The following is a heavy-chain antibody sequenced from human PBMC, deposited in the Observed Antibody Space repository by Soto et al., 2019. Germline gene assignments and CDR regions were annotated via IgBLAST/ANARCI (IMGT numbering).Heavy chain of an antibody. D-gene: IGHD3-22*01. CDR2: IYPGDSDT. J-gene: IGHJ4*02. CDR3: ARVLNYYASSGYYRALDS. V-gene: IGHV5-51*01. CDR1: GYRFTSYW. Sequence: RGSLKVFCKGSGYRFTSYWNGWVRQMPGKSLEWMGIIYPGDSDTRYSPSFQGQVTISADKSISTAYLQWSSLKASDTAMYYCARVLNYYASSGYYRALDSWGQGTLVTVSS.